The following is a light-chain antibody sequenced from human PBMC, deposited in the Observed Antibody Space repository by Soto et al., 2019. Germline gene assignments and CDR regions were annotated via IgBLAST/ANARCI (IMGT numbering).Light chain of an antibody. V-gene: IGKV3-11*01. Sequence: EIVLTQSPATLSLSPGERATLSCRASQRVSSYLAWYQQKPGQAPRLLIYDASNRATGIPARFSGSESGTDFTLTISSLEPEDFAVYYCQQRSNWPITFGQGTRLEIK. CDR1: QRVSSY. CDR2: DAS. J-gene: IGKJ5*01. CDR3: QQRSNWPIT.